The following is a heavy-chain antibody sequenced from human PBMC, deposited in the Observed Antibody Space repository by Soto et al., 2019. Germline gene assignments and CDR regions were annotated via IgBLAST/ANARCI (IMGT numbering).Heavy chain of an antibody. CDR3: ARRSSGWDYYYYYYMDV. V-gene: IGHV3-7*01. Sequence: GGSLRLSCAASGFTFSSYWMSWVRQAPGKGLEWVANIKQDGSEKYYVDSVKGRFTISRDNAKNSLYLQMNSLRAEDTAVYYCARRSSGWDYYYYYYMDVWGKGTTVTVSS. CDR1: GFTFSSYW. D-gene: IGHD6-19*01. J-gene: IGHJ6*03. CDR2: IKQDGSEK.